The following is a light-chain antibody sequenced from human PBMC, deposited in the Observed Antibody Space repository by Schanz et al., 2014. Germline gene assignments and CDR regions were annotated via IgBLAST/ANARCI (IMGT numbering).Light chain of an antibody. V-gene: IGKV3-20*01. CDR3: QQYGISPYT. CDR1: QSVSSSY. CDR2: DAS. Sequence: EIVLTQSPGTLSLSPGERATLSCRASQSVSSSYLVWYQQKPGQAPRLLIFDASSRATAIPDRFSGSGSGTDFTLTISRLEPEDFAVYYCQQYGISPYTFGQGTNLEIK. J-gene: IGKJ2*01.